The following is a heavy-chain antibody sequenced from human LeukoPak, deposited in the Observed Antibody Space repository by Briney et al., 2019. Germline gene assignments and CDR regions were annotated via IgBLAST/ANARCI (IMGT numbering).Heavy chain of an antibody. D-gene: IGHD2-2*01. J-gene: IGHJ5*02. CDR3: ARGRYCSSTSCRPYNWFDP. V-gene: IGHV3-48*03. CDR1: GFTFSSYE. Sequence: GGPLRLSCAASGFTFSSYEMNWLRQAPGKGLEWVSYISSSGSTIYYADSVKGRFTISRDNAKNSLYLQMNSLRAEDTAVYYCARGRYCSSTSCRPYNWFDPWGQGTLVTVSS. CDR2: ISSSGSTI.